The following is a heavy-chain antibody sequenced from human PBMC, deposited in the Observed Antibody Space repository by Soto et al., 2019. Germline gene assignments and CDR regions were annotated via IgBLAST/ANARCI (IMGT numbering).Heavy chain of an antibody. D-gene: IGHD3-22*01. CDR2: IYHSGST. V-gene: IGHV4-30-2*01. CDR1: GGYINGVRAS. CDR3: VREAIVAGPTWFET. Sequence: TLSVSNTVSGGYINGVRASWNWIRKPPGKGLEWIASIYHSGSTYYNLSLKSRVSISVDRPEKQFSLKLSSVAAADPAVYYCVREAIVAGPTWFETWGPGTLVTVSS. J-gene: IGHJ5*02.